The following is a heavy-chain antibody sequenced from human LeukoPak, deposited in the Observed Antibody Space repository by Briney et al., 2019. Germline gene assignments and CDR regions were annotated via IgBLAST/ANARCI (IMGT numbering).Heavy chain of an antibody. CDR1: GYTFTTYY. CDR2: INPSGGST. D-gene: IGHD6-6*01. V-gene: IGHV1-46*01. J-gene: IGHJ3*02. CDR3: ARDMTYSSSFRGAFDI. Sequence: GASVKVSCKASGYTFTTYYMHWVRQAPGQGLEWMGIINPSGGSTSYAQKFQGRVTMTRDTSTSTVYMELSSLRSEDTVVYYCARDMTYSSSFRGAFDIWGQGTMVTVSS.